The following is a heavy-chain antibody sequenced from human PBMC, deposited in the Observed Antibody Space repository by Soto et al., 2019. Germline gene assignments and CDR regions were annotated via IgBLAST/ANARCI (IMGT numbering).Heavy chain of an antibody. D-gene: IGHD3-22*01. J-gene: IGHJ4*02. CDR2: ISSSSSYI. Sequence: GGSLRLSCAASGFTFSSYSMNWVRQAPGKGLEWVSSISSSSSYIYYADSVKGRFTISRDNAKNSLYLQMNSLRAEDTAVYYCAREGHLSFTMTLDYWGQGTLVTVSS. V-gene: IGHV3-21*01. CDR3: AREGHLSFTMTLDY. CDR1: GFTFSSYS.